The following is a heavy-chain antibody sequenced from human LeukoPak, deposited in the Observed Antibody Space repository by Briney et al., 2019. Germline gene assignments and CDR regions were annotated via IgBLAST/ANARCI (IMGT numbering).Heavy chain of an antibody. D-gene: IGHD4-17*01. Sequence: SETLSLTCAVYGGSFSGYYWSWIRQPPGKGLEWIGEINHSGSTNYNPSLKSRVTISVDTSKNQFSLKLSSVTAADTAVYYCARGVDGEYYRLDYWGQGTLVTVSS. V-gene: IGHV4-34*01. CDR3: ARGVDGEYYRLDY. CDR1: GGSFSGYY. CDR2: INHSGST. J-gene: IGHJ4*02.